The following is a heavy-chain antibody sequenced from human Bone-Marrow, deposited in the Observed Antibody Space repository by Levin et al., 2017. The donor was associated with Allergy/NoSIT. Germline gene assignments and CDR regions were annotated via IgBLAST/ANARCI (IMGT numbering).Heavy chain of an antibody. Sequence: PGASVKVSCAASGFTFSSYWMTWVRQTPGKGLEWVANMNQDGSENYYMDSVKGRFTISRDNAKNSLYLQMNSLRAEDAAVYYCAREMNRGWYREYWGQGILVTVSS. CDR1: GFTFSSYW. D-gene: IGHD6-19*01. CDR2: MNQDGSEN. V-gene: IGHV3-7*04. CDR3: AREMNRGWYREY. J-gene: IGHJ4*02.